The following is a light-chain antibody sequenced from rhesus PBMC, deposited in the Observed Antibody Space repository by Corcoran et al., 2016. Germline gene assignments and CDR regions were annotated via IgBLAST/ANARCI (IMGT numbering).Light chain of an antibody. V-gene: IGKV2-78*01. CDR1: QSLLHSNGYTY. CDR3: LQDIQLPLT. J-gene: IGKJ4*01. CDR2: LAS. Sequence: DIVMSQTPLSLSVTPGEPATISCRSSQSLLHSNGYTYLFWYLQKPGLSPQLLIYLASNRDSGVPDRFSGSGSGTDFTLKISRVEAEDVGLYYCLQDIQLPLTFGGGTKVELK.